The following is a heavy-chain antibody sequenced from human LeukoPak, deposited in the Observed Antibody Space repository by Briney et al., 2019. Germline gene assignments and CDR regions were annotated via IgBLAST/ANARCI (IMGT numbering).Heavy chain of an antibody. CDR3: ARGAYSYGYYGY. CDR1: GGSISSYY. D-gene: IGHD5-18*01. Sequence: PSETLSLTCTVSGGSISSYYWSWIRQPPGKGLEWIGYIYYTRSTHYNPSLKSRVTISVDTSKNQFSLKLSSVTAADTAVYYCARGAYSYGYYGYWGQGTLVTVSS. V-gene: IGHV4-59*01. J-gene: IGHJ4*02. CDR2: IYYTRST.